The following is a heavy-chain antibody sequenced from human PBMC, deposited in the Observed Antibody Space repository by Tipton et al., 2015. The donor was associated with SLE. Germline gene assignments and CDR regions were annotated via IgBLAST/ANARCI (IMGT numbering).Heavy chain of an antibody. CDR2: IYYSGST. V-gene: IGHV4-59*08. Sequence: LRLSCTVSGGSIGSYYWSWIRQPPGKGLEWIGYIYYSGSTNYNPSLKSRVTISVDTSKNQFSLKLSSVTAADTAVYYCARQLATVTDAGGMDVWGQGTTVTVSS. CDR1: GGSIGSYY. J-gene: IGHJ6*02. CDR3: ARQLATVTDAGGMDV. D-gene: IGHD4-17*01.